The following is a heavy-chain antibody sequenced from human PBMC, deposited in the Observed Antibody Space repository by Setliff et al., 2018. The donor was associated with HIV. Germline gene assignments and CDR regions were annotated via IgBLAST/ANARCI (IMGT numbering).Heavy chain of an antibody. CDR3: ARIAGDYDFWSGYSKYYYYYYMDV. CDR1: GDSISSGSYY. Sequence: SETLSLTCTVSGDSISSGSYYWTWIRQHPVRGLEWIGYIYYSGSTYYNPSLRSRLTISIDTSKNQFSLKLSSVTAADTAVYYCARIAGDYDFWSGYSKYYYYYYMDVWGKGTTVTVSS. D-gene: IGHD3-3*01. J-gene: IGHJ6*03. CDR2: IYYSGST. V-gene: IGHV4-31*03.